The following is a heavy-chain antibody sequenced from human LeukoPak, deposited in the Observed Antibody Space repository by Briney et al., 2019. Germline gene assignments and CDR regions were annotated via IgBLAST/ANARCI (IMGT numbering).Heavy chain of an antibody. J-gene: IGHJ4*02. V-gene: IGHV3-53*01. Sequence: GGSLRLSCAASGFTVSSNYMSWVRQAPGKGLEWVSVIYSGGSTYYADSVKGRFTISRDNSKNTLYLQMNSLRAEDTAVYYCAKVARVVSNDYWGQGTLVTVSS. CDR3: AKVARVVSNDY. D-gene: IGHD3-3*01. CDR1: GFTVSSNY. CDR2: IYSGGST.